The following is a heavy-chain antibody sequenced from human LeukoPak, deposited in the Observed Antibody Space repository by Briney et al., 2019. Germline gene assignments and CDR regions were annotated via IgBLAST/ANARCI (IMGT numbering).Heavy chain of an antibody. CDR2: IYYRGSA. Sequence: SETLSLTCTVSGDSINSYYWSWIRQPPGKGLEWLGYIYYRGSANYNPSLKSRVTISIDASRNQFSLKLTSVTAADTAVYYCARLLHDWFDSWGQGTLVTVSS. CDR1: GDSINSYY. CDR3: ARLLHDWFDS. V-gene: IGHV4-59*08. D-gene: IGHD4-11*01. J-gene: IGHJ5*01.